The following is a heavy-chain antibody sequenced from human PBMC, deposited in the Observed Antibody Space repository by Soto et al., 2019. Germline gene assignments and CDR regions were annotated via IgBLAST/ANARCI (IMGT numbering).Heavy chain of an antibody. Sequence: ASVKVSCKASGYTFTSYGISWVRQAPGQGLEWMGWISAYNGNTNYAQKLQGRVTMTTDTSTSTAYMELRSLRSDDTAVYYCARDRDQLLSGYYYYYMDVWGKGTTVTVSS. CDR1: GYTFTSYG. J-gene: IGHJ6*03. D-gene: IGHD2-2*01. CDR2: ISAYNGNT. CDR3: ARDRDQLLSGYYYYYMDV. V-gene: IGHV1-18*01.